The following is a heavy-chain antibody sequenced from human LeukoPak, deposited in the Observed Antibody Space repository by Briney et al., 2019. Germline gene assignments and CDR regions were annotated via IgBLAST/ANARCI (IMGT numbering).Heavy chain of an antibody. J-gene: IGHJ4*02. CDR2: INAGNGNT. CDR1: GYTFTSYA. V-gene: IGHV1-3*03. CDR3: AKGPKQLLVGSRGYYFDS. D-gene: IGHD6-13*01. Sequence: GASVKVSCKASGYTFTSYAMHWVRQAPGQRLEWMGWINAGNGNTKYSQEFQGRVTITRDTSASTAYMELSSLRAEDTAVYYCAKGPKQLLVGSRGYYFDSWGQGTLVTVSS.